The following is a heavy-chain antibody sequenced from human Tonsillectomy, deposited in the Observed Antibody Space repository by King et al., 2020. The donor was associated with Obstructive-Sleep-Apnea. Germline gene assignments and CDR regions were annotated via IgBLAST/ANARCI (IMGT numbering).Heavy chain of an antibody. V-gene: IGHV4-39*07. CDR3: ARVGGDWYFDL. Sequence: QLQESGPGLLKPSETLSLTCTVSGGSITSSSYYWGWIRQPPGKGLEWIGSIYYSGSTYYKPSLKTRDTISVDTSKNQFSLGLSSVTAADTAVYYCARVGGDWYFDLWGRGTLVTVSS. CDR2: IYYSGST. CDR1: GGSITSSSYY. J-gene: IGHJ2*01. D-gene: IGHD2-15*01.